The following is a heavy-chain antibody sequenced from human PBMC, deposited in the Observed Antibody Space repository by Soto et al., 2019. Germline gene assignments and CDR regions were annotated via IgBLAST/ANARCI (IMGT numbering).Heavy chain of an antibody. CDR2: IDPRNSYT. V-gene: IGHV5-10-1*01. CDR1: GYNLTTYW. CDR3: ASTILVTTTGFYYPIDV. J-gene: IGHJ6*02. Sequence: PGESLKISCKGSGYNLTTYWISWVRQMPGRGLEWMGNIDPRNSYTTYSPSFQGQATISADKSITTAYLQWRSLKASDTAMYYCASTILVTTTGFYYPIDVWGQGTTVTVSS. D-gene: IGHD1-1*01.